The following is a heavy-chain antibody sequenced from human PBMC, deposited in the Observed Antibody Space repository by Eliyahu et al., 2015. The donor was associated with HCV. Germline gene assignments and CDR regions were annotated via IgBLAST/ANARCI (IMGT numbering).Heavy chain of an antibody. CDR2: ISGSDDNT. Sequence: EVQLLESGGGLVQPGGSLRLSCAASGFTFSSYAMNWVRQAPGKGLEWVSAISGSDDNTYYTDSVKGRFTISRDNSKNTLFLQMNSLRAEDTAVYYCAKEPVFGVVNLGRGHFLDYWGQGTLVTVSS. CDR1: GFTFSSYA. J-gene: IGHJ4*02. D-gene: IGHD3-3*01. V-gene: IGHV3-23*01. CDR3: AKEPVFGVVNLGRGHFLDY.